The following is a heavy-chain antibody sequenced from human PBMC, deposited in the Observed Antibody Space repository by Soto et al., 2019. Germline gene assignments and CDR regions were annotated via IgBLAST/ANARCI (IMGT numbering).Heavy chain of an antibody. CDR2: IYYSGST. CDR1: GGSVSSGSYY. D-gene: IGHD3-22*01. CDR3: ARDLSMIVPQGAFDI. Sequence: SETLSLTCTVSGGSVSSGSYYWSWIRQPPGKGLEWIGYIYYSGSTNYNPSLKSRVTISVDTSKNQFSLKLSSVTAADTAVYYCARDLSMIVPQGAFDIWGQGXLVTV. J-gene: IGHJ3*02. V-gene: IGHV4-61*01.